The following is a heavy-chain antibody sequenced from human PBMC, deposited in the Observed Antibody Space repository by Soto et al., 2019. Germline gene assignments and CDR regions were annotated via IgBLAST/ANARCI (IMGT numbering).Heavy chain of an antibody. V-gene: IGHV4-31*03. CDR2: IYYSGST. D-gene: IGHD3-10*01. CDR1: GGSISSGGYY. J-gene: IGHJ4*02. Sequence: SETLSLTCTVSGGSISSGGYYWSWIRQHPGKDLEWIGYIYYSGSTYYNPSLKSRVTISVDTSKNQFSLKLSSVTAADTAVYYCARVLRETPDITLVRPSPFDYWGQGTLVTVSS. CDR3: ARVLRETPDITLVRPSPFDY.